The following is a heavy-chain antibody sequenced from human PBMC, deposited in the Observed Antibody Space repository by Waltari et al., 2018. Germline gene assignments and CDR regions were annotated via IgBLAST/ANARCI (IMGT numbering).Heavy chain of an antibody. V-gene: IGHV1-69-2*01. CDR1: GYTFTDYY. J-gene: IGHJ5*02. CDR2: VDAEERET. CDR3: ATGGAARKGFDP. Sequence: EVQLVQSGAEVKKPGATVKISCKVSGYTFTDYYMHWVQQAPGTGLEWLGLVDAEERETIYAEKFQGRVTITADTSTDTAYMGLSSLRSEDTAVYYCATGGAARKGFDPWGQGTLVTVSS. D-gene: IGHD6-6*01.